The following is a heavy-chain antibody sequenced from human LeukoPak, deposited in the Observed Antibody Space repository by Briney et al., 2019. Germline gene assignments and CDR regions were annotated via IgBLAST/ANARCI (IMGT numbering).Heavy chain of an antibody. CDR1: GFSVSMKY. CDR2: IFSGGTT. V-gene: IGHV3-53*01. J-gene: IGHJ6*03. D-gene: IGHD3-10*01. CDR3: ARFSGPGMQHYYYYMDV. Sequence: GGSLTLSCAASGFSVSMKYMTWVRQAPGKGLEWVSVIFSGGTTYYADSVKGRFTVSRDNSKNMMYLQMNSLRAEDAAVYYCARFSGPGMQHYYYYMDVWGTGTTVTVSS.